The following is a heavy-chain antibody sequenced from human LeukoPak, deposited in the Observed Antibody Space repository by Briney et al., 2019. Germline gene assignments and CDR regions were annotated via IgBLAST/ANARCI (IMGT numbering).Heavy chain of an antibody. V-gene: IGHV4-31*03. D-gene: IGHD3-22*01. Sequence: SETLSLTCTVSGGSISSGGYYWSWIRQHPGKGLEWIGYIYYSGSTYYNPSLKSRVTISVDTSKNQFSLKLSSVTAAGTAVYYCASYYYESSGYDPHFDYWGQGTLVTVPS. CDR3: ASYYYESSGYDPHFDY. CDR2: IYYSGST. CDR1: GGSISSGGYY. J-gene: IGHJ4*02.